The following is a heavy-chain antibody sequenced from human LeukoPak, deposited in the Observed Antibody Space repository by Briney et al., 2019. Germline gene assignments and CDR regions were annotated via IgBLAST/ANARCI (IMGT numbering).Heavy chain of an antibody. Sequence: PSETLSLTCTVSGGSISSSSYYWGWIRQPPGKGLEWIGSIYYSGSTYYNPSLKSRVSISVDTSKNQFSLKLSSVTAADTAVYYCARAVLTGYSNFDYWGQGTLVTVSS. CDR2: IYYSGST. V-gene: IGHV4-39*07. J-gene: IGHJ4*02. CDR1: GGSISSSSYY. D-gene: IGHD3-9*01. CDR3: ARAVLTGYSNFDY.